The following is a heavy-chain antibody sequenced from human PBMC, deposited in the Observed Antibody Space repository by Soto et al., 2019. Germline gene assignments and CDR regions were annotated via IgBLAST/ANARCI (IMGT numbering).Heavy chain of an antibody. CDR1: GGSISSYY. CDR3: ARVNDFWSGYPASFDY. CDR2: IYYSGST. Sequence: SETLSLTCTVSGGSISSYYWSWIRQPPGKGLEWIGYIYYSGSTNYNPSLKSRVTISVDTSKNQFSLKLSSVTAADTAVHYCARVNDFWSGYPASFDYWGQGTLVTVSS. V-gene: IGHV4-59*01. D-gene: IGHD3-3*01. J-gene: IGHJ4*02.